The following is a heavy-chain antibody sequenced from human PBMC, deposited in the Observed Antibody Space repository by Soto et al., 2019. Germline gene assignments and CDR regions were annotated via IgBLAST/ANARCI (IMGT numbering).Heavy chain of an antibody. CDR3: ARDPHEFWTSYWFDP. Sequence: ASVKVSCKTSGYTFDTYGINWVRQAPGQGLELMGWISAYDGKTTYAEKFQGRVTLTTDTSTSTAYMELRSLRSDDTAIYYCARDPHEFWTSYWFDPWGQGTPVTVSS. J-gene: IGHJ5*02. V-gene: IGHV1-18*01. CDR1: GYTFDTYG. CDR2: ISAYDGKT. D-gene: IGHD3-3*01.